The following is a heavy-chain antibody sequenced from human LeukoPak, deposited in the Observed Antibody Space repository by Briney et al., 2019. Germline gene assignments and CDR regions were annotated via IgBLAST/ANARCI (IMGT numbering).Heavy chain of an antibody. Sequence: GRSLRLSCAASGFTFSSYAMHWVRQAPGKGLEWVAVISYDGSNKYYADSVKGRFTISRDNSKNTLYLQMNSLRAEDTALYYCEKDFYGWGNSYFDYWARGPRVIVSS. CDR2: ISYDGSNK. J-gene: IGHJ4*02. D-gene: IGHD3-10*01. V-gene: IGHV3-30*04. CDR3: EKDFYGWGNSYFDY. CDR1: GFTFSSYA.